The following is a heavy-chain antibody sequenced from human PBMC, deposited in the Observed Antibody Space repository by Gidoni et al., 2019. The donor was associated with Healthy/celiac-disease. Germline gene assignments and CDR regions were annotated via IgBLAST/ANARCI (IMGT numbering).Heavy chain of an antibody. Sequence: EVQLVESGGGLVQPGRSLRLSCAASGFTFDDYALHWVRQAPGKGLEWVSGISWNSGSIGYADSVKGRFTISRDNAKNSLYLQMNSLRAEDTALYYCAKDSCEASGCLHYYGMDVWGQGTTVTVSS. CDR2: ISWNSGSI. D-gene: IGHD3-10*01. V-gene: IGHV3-9*01. CDR3: AKDSCEASGCLHYYGMDV. J-gene: IGHJ6*02. CDR1: GFTFDDYA.